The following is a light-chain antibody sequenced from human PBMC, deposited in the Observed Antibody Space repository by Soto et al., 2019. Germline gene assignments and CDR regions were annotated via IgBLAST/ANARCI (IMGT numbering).Light chain of an antibody. V-gene: IGKV3-20*01. CDR2: GAS. CDR3: QQYGSSRIT. Sequence: EIVLTQSPGTLSLSPGERATLSCRASQSVSSDYLAWYQQKPGQAPGLLIYGASGRATGIPDRFSGSGSGTDFTLTISRLEPEDFAVYYCQQYGSSRITFGQGTRLEIK. J-gene: IGKJ5*01. CDR1: QSVSSDY.